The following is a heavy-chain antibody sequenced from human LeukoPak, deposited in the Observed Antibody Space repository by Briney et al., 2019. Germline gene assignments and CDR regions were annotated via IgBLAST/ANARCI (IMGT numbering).Heavy chain of an antibody. CDR1: GNNFRKHW. J-gene: IGHJ4*02. CDR2: IYPGDSDT. D-gene: IGHD5-24*01. V-gene: IGHV5-51*01. Sequence: GESLKISCKSSGNNFRKHWIAWVRQMPGKGLELMGYIYPGDSDTRYSPSIQGHVTISADTSISTAYLQWSSVKASDTAMYYCATLRDGYHLYDYWGQGALVTVSS. CDR3: ATLRDGYHLYDY.